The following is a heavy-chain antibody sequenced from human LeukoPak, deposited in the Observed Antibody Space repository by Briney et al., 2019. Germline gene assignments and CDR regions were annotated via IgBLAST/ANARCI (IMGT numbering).Heavy chain of an antibody. D-gene: IGHD2-21*01. CDR1: GVSLSSDKYY. J-gene: IGHJ3*01. CDR2: IYYSGST. CDR3: ATPYCGAISCLDVFDV. V-gene: IGHV4-31*03. Sequence: SETLSLTCTVSGVSLSSDKYYWTWIRQRPGKGLEWIGHIYYSGSTSFNPSLKSRVSMSMDTSKSQFSLKLTSVTAADTAVYYCATPYCGAISCLDVFDVWGQGTVVAVSS.